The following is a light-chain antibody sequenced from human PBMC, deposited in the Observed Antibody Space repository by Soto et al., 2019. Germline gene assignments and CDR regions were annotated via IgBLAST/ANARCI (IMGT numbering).Light chain of an antibody. CDR3: MQALQTPRT. CDR2: LGS. Sequence: DIVMTQSPLSLPVTPGEPASISCRSSQSLVHSNGYNYLDWYLQKPGQSPQLLIYLGSNRASGVPDRFSGSGSGTDFTLKISRVEAEDVGVYYCMQALQTPRTFGQGTKLEIK. J-gene: IGKJ2*01. V-gene: IGKV2-28*01. CDR1: QSLVHSNGYNY.